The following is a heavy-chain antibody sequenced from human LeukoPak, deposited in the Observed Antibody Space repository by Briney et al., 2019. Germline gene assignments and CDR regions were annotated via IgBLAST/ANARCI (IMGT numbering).Heavy chain of an antibody. Sequence: GASVKVSCKASGYTFSIYGISWVRQAPGQGLEWMGWISTYNTNTNYAQRLQGRVAMTTDTSTTTAYMELRSLTSDDTAIYYCARGAWDYYGSGSGVGYFDYWGQGTLVTVSS. J-gene: IGHJ4*02. CDR1: GYTFSIYG. CDR3: ARGAWDYYGSGSGVGYFDY. V-gene: IGHV1-18*01. D-gene: IGHD3-10*01. CDR2: ISTYNTNT.